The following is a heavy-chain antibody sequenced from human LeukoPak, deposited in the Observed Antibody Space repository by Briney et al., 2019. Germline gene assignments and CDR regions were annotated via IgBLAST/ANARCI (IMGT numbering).Heavy chain of an antibody. CDR2: ISSSSYI. CDR1: GFTFSSYS. V-gene: IGHV3-21*04. Sequence: GGSLRLSCAASGFTFSSYSMNWVRQAPGKGLEWVSSISSSSYIYYADSVKGRFTISRDNSKNTLYLQMNSLRAEDTAVYYCAKVPPGYCSSTSCFGYYFDYWGQGTLVTVSS. J-gene: IGHJ4*02. CDR3: AKVPPGYCSSTSCFGYYFDY. D-gene: IGHD2-2*01.